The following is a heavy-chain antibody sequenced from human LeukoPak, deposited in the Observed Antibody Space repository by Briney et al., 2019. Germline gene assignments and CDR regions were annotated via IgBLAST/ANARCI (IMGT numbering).Heavy chain of an antibody. D-gene: IGHD2-21*02. V-gene: IGHV3-30*18. Sequence: TGGSLRLSCAASGFTFSSYGMHWVRQAPGKGLEWVAVISYDGSNKYYADSVKGRFTISRDNSKNTLYLQMNSLRAEDTAVYYCAKDFAYCGGDCPLDAFDIWGQGTMVTVSS. CDR2: ISYDGSNK. CDR3: AKDFAYCGGDCPLDAFDI. CDR1: GFTFSSYG. J-gene: IGHJ3*02.